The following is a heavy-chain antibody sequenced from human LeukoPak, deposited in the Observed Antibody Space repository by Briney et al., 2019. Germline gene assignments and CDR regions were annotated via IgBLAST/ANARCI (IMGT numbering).Heavy chain of an antibody. V-gene: IGHV4-61*02. J-gene: IGHJ4*02. D-gene: IGHD2-15*01. CDR2: IYTSGST. Sequence: PSETLSLTCTVSGGSISSSSYYWSWIRQPAGKGLEWIGRIYTSGSTNYNPSLKSRVTISVDTSKNQFSLKLNSVTAADTAVYYCARDSRVVVAASSPLFDYWGQGTLVTVSS. CDR3: ARDSRVVVAASSPLFDY. CDR1: GGSISSSSYY.